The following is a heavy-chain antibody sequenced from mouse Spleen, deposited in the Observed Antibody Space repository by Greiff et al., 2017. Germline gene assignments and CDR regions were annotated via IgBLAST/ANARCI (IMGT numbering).Heavy chain of an antibody. CDR3: ARALMITRAMDY. D-gene: IGHD2-4*01. CDR2: ISSGSSTI. J-gene: IGHJ4*01. CDR1: GFTFSDYG. Sequence: DVHLVESGGGLVKPGGSLKLSCAASGFTFSDYGTHWVRQAPEKGLEWVAYISSGSSTIYYADTVKGRFTISRDNAKNTLFLQMTSLRSEDTAMYYCARALMITRAMDYWGQGTSVTVSS. V-gene: IGHV5-17*01.